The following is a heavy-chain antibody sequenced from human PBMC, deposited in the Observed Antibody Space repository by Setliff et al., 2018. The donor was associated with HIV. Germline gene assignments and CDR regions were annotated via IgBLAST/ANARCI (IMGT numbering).Heavy chain of an antibody. CDR1: GYTFTTYD. D-gene: IGHD1-26*01. J-gene: IGHJ4*02. V-gene: IGHV1-8*01. CDR3: STDNREGVGTPYYFDY. CDR2: MNPNSGDT. Sequence: ASVKVSCKASGYTFTTYDINWVRQATGQGLEWMGWMNPNSGDTGYAQNFRGRLTMTQDTSTDTAYMEVTSQRSDATSIDYGSTDNREGVGTPYYFDYWGQGTHVTVSS.